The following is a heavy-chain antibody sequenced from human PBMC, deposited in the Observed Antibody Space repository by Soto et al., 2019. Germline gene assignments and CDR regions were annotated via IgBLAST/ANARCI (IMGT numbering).Heavy chain of an antibody. CDR1: GYTFTSYY. V-gene: IGHV1-46*01. D-gene: IGHD2-2*01. Sequence: QVPLVQSGAEVKKPGSSVKVSCKASGYTFTSYYMHWVRQAPGQGLEWMGIINPSGTTTDYAQKFQGRVTMTRDTSTSTYYMELSSLRSEDTAVYYCARHHIASHYYYGMDVWGQGTTVTVSS. J-gene: IGHJ6*02. CDR3: ARHHIASHYYYGMDV. CDR2: INPSGTTT.